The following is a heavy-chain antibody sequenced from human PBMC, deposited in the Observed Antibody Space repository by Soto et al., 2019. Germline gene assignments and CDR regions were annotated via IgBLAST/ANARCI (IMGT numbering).Heavy chain of an antibody. CDR2: IYYSGST. D-gene: IGHD2-2*01. Sequence: SETLSVTCSVSGGSISSSSYYWGWIRQPPGKGLEWIGSIYYSGSTYYNPSLKSRVTISVDTSKNQFSLKLSSVTAADTAVYYCARSGAEDVAAPAAVALDYWRQGTLVTVSS. CDR1: GGSISSSSYY. CDR3: ARSGAEDVAAPAAVALDY. V-gene: IGHV4-39*01. J-gene: IGHJ4*02.